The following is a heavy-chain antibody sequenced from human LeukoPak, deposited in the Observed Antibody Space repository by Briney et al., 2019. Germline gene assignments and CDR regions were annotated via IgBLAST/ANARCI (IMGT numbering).Heavy chain of an antibody. CDR2: IYYSGST. CDR1: GGSISIHY. CDR3: ARVSRYSSSIDY. J-gene: IGHJ4*02. D-gene: IGHD6-13*01. V-gene: IGHV4-59*11. Sequence: SSETLSLTCTVSGGSISIHYWRWIRQPPGKGLEWIGHIYYSGSTHYNPSLKSRVTISVDTSKNQFSLKLSSVTAGDTAVYYCARVSRYSSSIDYWGQGPLVSVPS.